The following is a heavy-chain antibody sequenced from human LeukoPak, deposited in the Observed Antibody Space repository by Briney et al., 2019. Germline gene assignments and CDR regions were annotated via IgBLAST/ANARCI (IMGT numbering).Heavy chain of an antibody. CDR2: LNPSSGAT. CDR3: AADRSGYDILTGYYYYYYGMDV. J-gene: IGHJ6*02. Sequence: GASVKVSCKASGYTFTGYYLQWVRQAPGLGLEWMGWLNPSSGATEYSQKFQGRVTITRDTSISTVYMELTRLRSDDTAVYYCAADRSGYDILTGYYYYYYGMDVWGQGTTVTVSS. CDR1: GYTFTGYY. V-gene: IGHV1-2*02. D-gene: IGHD3-9*01.